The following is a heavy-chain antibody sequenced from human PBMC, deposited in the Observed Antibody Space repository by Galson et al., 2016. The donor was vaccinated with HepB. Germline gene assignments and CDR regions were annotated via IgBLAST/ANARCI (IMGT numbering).Heavy chain of an antibody. V-gene: IGHV4-39*01. CDR3: ASPGFGDFDWLPRYGMDV. CDR2: IYYLWNT. CDR1: GGSISSSSYD. Sequence: SETLSLTCTVSGGSISSSSYDWGWIRQPPGKGLEWIGSIYYLWNTYYNPSLKSRVTISVDTSKNQFSLRLTSVTAADTAVYYCASPGFGDFDWLPRYGMDVWGQGTTVTVSS. D-gene: IGHD3-9*01. J-gene: IGHJ6*02.